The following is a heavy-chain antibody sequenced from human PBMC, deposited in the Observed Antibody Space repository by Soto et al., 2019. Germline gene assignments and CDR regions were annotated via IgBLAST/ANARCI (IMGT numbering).Heavy chain of an antibody. CDR2: ISFDGNKS. J-gene: IGHJ6*02. CDR3: ARDLAGRYCGRDCPNGMDV. Sequence: QVQLVESGGGVVNPGRSLRLSCGASGFASSDYAMHWARQAPGQGLEWTATISFDGNKSFYADSVKGRLTISRDNSKNTLYLEMHSLRGEDTAVYYCARDLAGRYCGRDCPNGMDVWGPGTTVTVSS. V-gene: IGHV3-30*04. CDR1: GFASSDYA. D-gene: IGHD2-21*02.